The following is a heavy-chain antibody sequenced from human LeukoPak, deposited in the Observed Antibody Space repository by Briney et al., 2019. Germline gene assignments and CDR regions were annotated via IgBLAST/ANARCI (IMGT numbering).Heavy chain of an antibody. Sequence: GASVKVSCKASGGTFSSYAISWVRQAPGQGLEWMGGIIPIFGTANYAQKFQGRVTITADKSTSTAYMELSSLRSEDTAVYYCARDAGSEDTAMVPGHCYYYYMDVWGKGTTVTISS. CDR2: IIPIFGTA. CDR3: ARDAGSEDTAMVPGHCYYYYMDV. V-gene: IGHV1-69*06. J-gene: IGHJ6*03. CDR1: GGTFSSYA. D-gene: IGHD5-18*01.